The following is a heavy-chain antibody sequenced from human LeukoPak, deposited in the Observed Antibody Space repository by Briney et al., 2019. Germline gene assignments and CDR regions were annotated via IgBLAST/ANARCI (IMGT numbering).Heavy chain of an antibody. D-gene: IGHD2-8*01. Sequence: GESPKISCKGSGYSFTSYWISWVRQMPGKGLEWMGRIDPSDSYTNYSPSFKGHVTISADKSISTAYLQWSSLKASDTAMYYCARPANGVHHFDYWGQGTLVTVSS. CDR2: IDPSDSYT. CDR3: ARPANGVHHFDY. V-gene: IGHV5-10-1*01. CDR1: GYSFTSYW. J-gene: IGHJ4*02.